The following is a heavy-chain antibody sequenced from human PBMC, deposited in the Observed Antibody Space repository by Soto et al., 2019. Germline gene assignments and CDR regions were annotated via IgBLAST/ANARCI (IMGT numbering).Heavy chain of an antibody. D-gene: IGHD1-7*01. CDR1: GGSFTSNNW. Sequence: PSETLSVTCAVSGGSFTSNNWWTCVRQPPGQGLEWIGEIYRTCSTNYNPSLKSRVTISLDKSENQFSLKVTSLTAADTAVYYCASRDPGTSVDYWGQGTLVTVSS. V-gene: IGHV4-4*02. CDR2: IYRTCST. J-gene: IGHJ4*02. CDR3: ASRDPGTSVDY.